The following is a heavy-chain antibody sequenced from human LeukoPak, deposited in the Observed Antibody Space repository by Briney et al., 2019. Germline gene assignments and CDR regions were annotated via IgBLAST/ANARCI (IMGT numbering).Heavy chain of an antibody. J-gene: IGHJ5*02. V-gene: IGHV4-59*12. D-gene: IGHD3-3*01. Sequence: SSETLSLTCTVSGGSISSSCWSWIRQPPGKGLEWIGSIYYSGSTNYNPSLKSRVTISVDTSKNQFSLKLSSVTAADTAVYYCARVGNPLVTVFAWFDPWGQGTLVTVSS. CDR2: IYYSGST. CDR1: GGSISSSC. CDR3: ARVGNPLVTVFAWFDP.